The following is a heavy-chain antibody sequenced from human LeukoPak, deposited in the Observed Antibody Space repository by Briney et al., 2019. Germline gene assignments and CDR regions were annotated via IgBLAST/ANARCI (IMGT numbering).Heavy chain of an antibody. CDR2: MNPNSGNT. J-gene: IGHJ6*02. V-gene: IGHV1-8*01. CDR3: ARCMARFWSGYYEHYYYYGIDV. D-gene: IGHD3-3*01. CDR1: GYTFTSYD. Sequence: ASVKVSCKASGYTFTSYDINWVRQATGQGLEWMGWMNPNSGNTGYAQKFQGRVTMTRNTSISTAYMELSSLRSEDTAVYYCARCMARFWSGYYEHYYYYGIDVWGQGTTVTVSS.